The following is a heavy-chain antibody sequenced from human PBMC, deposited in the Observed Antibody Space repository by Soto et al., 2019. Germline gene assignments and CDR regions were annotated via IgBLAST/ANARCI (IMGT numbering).Heavy chain of an antibody. CDR1: GGTFNSYT. CDR2: IIPIYGTV. CDR3: ARGVELGPFDY. V-gene: IGHV1-69*13. D-gene: IGHD1-7*01. Sequence: GASVKVSCKPSGGTFNSYTFSWVRQAPGKGLEWMGGIIPIYGTVHYAQSFQGRVTITADESSSTAYMELTSLTSEDTAVYYCARGVELGPFDYWGQGTLVTVSS. J-gene: IGHJ4*02.